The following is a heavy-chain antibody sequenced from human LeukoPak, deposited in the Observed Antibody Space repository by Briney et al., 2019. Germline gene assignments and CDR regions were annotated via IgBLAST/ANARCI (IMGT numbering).Heavy chain of an antibody. CDR3: ARDKYIAYFDY. D-gene: IGHD5-12*01. CDR2: IKQDGSEK. J-gene: IGHJ4*02. V-gene: IGHV3-7*01. Sequence: PGGSLRLSCAASGFTFSSYAMSWVRQAPGKGLEWVANIKQDGSEKYYVDSVKGRFTISRDNAKNSLYLQMNSLRAEDTAVYYCARDKYIAYFDYWGQGTLVTVSS. CDR1: GFTFSSYA.